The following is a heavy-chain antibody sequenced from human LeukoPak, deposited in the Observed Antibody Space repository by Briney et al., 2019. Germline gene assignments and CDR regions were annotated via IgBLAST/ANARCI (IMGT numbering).Heavy chain of an antibody. CDR3: AGGYSGYDTFFEY. CDR2: IYHSGKS. Sequence: PSETLSLTCSVSGYSISSGYYWDWIRQPPGKGLEWIASIYHSGKSYYNPSLESRVTISVDTSKNQFSLKLSSVTAADTAVYYCAGGYSGYDTFFEYWGQGTLVTVSS. V-gene: IGHV4-38-2*02. CDR1: GYSISSGYY. D-gene: IGHD5-12*01. J-gene: IGHJ4*02.